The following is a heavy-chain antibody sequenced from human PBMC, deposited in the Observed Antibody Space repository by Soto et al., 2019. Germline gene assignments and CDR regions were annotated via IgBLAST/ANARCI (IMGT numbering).Heavy chain of an antibody. D-gene: IGHD2-15*01. J-gene: IGHJ5*02. CDR1: GGSVSSGSYY. CDR2: IYYSGST. V-gene: IGHV4-61*01. CDR3: ARGGYCSGGSCYSRLDH. Sequence: SETLSLTCTVSGGSVSSGSYYWSWIRRPPGKGLEWIGYIYYSGSTSYNPSLKSRVTISVDTSNNEFSLKLSSVTAADTAVYYCARGGYCSGGSCYSRLDHWGQGTLVTVSS.